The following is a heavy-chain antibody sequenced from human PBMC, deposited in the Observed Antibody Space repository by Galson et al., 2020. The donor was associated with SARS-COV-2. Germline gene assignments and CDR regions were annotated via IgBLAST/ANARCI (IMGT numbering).Heavy chain of an antibody. CDR2: IYYSGST. J-gene: IGHJ2*01. V-gene: IGHV4-31*03. CDR3: ARMNYGGNQLPFWYFDL. D-gene: IGHD2-2*01. CDR1: GGSISSGGYY. Sequence: ETSETLSLTCTVSGGSISSGGYYWSWIRQHPGKGLEWIGNIYYSGSTYYNPSLKSRVTISVDTSKNQFSLKLSSVTAADTAVDYCARMNYGGNQLPFWYFDLWGRGTLVTVSS.